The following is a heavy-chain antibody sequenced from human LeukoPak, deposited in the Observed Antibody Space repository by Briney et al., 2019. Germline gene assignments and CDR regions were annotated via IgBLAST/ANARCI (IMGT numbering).Heavy chain of an antibody. J-gene: IGHJ5*02. CDR1: GFNFRRYT. CDR3: ARDYSNHGNWFDP. CDR2: LSSGSDYI. Sequence: GGSLRLSCAASGFNFRRYTMNWVRQAPGKGLEWVSGLSSGSDYIYYADSVKGRFTISRDNAKNTLYLQMNSLRAEDTAVYYCARDYSNHGNWFDPWGQGTLVTVSS. V-gene: IGHV3-21*01. D-gene: IGHD4-11*01.